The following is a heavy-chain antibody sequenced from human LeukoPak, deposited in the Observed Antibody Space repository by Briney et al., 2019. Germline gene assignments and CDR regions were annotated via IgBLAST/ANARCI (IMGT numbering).Heavy chain of an antibody. V-gene: IGHV1-18*01. CDR1: GYTFTSYG. CDR3: ARDPHRAAWYYDILTGYYGDNWFDR. Sequence: ASVKVSSKASGYTFTSYGISRVRQAPGQGLEWMGWISAYDGNTNYAKKLPGRVTMTTDTSTSTAYMEIRSLRSDDTAVYYCARDPHRAAWYYDILTGYYGDNWFDRWGQGTLVTVSS. CDR2: ISAYDGNT. D-gene: IGHD3-9*01. J-gene: IGHJ5*02.